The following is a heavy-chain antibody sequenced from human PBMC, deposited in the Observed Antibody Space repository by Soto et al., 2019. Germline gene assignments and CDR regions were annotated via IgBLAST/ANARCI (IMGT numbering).Heavy chain of an antibody. Sequence: GASVKVCCKESGYTLACYCRWSLQQDPGQGLEWMGWISAYNGNTNYAQKLQGRVTMTTDTSTSTAYMELRSLRSDDTAVYYCARDVPLPAASFDPWGQGSLVTVSS. CDR3: ARDVPLPAASFDP. CDR2: ISAYNGNT. V-gene: IGHV1-18*01. J-gene: IGHJ5*02. D-gene: IGHD2-2*01. CDR1: GYTLACYC.